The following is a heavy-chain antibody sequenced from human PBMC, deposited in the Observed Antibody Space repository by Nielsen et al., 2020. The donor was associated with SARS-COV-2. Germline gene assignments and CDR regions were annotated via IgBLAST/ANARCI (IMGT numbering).Heavy chain of an antibody. D-gene: IGHD1-26*01. CDR3: ARFEVGATPGYYYGMDV. CDR1: GGSISSSNW. J-gene: IGHJ6*02. CDR2: IYHSGST. Sequence: SDTLSLTCAVSGGSISSSNWWSWVRQPPGKGLEWIGEIYHSGSTNYNPSLKSRVTISVDKSKNQFSLKLSSVTAADTAVYYCARFEVGATPGYYYGMDVWGQGTTVTVSS. V-gene: IGHV4-4*02.